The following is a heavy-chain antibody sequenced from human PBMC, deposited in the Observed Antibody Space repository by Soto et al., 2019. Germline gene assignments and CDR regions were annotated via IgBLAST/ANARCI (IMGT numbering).Heavy chain of an antibody. Sequence: QVQLVQSGAEVKKPGASVKVSCKASGYTFTSYYMHWVRQAPGQGLEWMGIINPSGGSTSYAQKFQGRVTMTRDTSTSTVYMELSSLRSEDTAVYYCARDRTMGYSGYDFDYWGQGTLVTVSS. CDR1: GYTFTSYY. CDR2: INPSGGST. CDR3: ARDRTMGYSGYDFDY. D-gene: IGHD5-12*01. V-gene: IGHV1-46*03. J-gene: IGHJ4*02.